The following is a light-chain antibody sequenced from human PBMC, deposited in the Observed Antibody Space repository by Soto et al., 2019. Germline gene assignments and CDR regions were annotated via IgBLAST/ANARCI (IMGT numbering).Light chain of an antibody. CDR1: QGISSY. CDR2: AAS. Sequence: AIRMTQSPSSLSASTGDRVTITCRASQGISSYLAWYQQKPGKAPKLLIYAASTLQGGVPSRFSGSGSGTDFTLTISCLQSEDFVTYYGQQYYSYPLTFGPGTKVDIK. CDR3: QQYYSYPLT. V-gene: IGKV1-8*01. J-gene: IGKJ3*01.